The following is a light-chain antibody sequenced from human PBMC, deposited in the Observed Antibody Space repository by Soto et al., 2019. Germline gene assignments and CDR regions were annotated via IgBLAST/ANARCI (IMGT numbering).Light chain of an antibody. CDR2: EVS. CDR3: SSYTSSATWV. Sequence: QSALTQPASVSGSPEQSITISCTGTSSDVGGYKYVSWYQQLPGRAPKLIISEVSNRPSGVSDRFTGSKSGNTASLTISGLQTEDEGDYYCSSYTSSATWVFGGGTKVTVL. CDR1: SSDVGGYKY. J-gene: IGLJ3*02. V-gene: IGLV2-14*01.